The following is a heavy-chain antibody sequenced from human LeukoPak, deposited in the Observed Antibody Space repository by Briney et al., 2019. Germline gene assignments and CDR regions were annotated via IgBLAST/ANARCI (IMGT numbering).Heavy chain of an antibody. D-gene: IGHD2-15*01. Sequence: PGGSLRLSCAASGFTFDDYGMSWVRQAPGKGLEWVSGINWNGGSTGYADSVKGRFTISRDNAKNSLYLQMNSLRAEDTAVYYCAKGDEYCSGGSCYSDYWGQGTLVTVSS. J-gene: IGHJ4*02. CDR2: INWNGGST. CDR3: AKGDEYCSGGSCYSDY. V-gene: IGHV3-20*04. CDR1: GFTFDDYG.